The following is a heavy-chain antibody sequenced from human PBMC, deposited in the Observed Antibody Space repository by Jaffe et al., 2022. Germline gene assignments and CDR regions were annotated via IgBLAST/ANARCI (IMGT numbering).Heavy chain of an antibody. CDR3: ARDVEPYYYDSSGSSV. CDR2: IIPILGIA. V-gene: IGHV1-69*08. D-gene: IGHD3-22*01. J-gene: IGHJ4*02. Sequence: QVQLVQSGAEVKKPGSSVKVSCKASGGTFSSYTISWVRQAPGQGLEWMGRIIPILGIANYAQKFQGRVTITADKSTSTAYMELSSLRSEDTAVYYCARDVEPYYYDSSGSSVWGQGTLVTVSS. CDR1: GGTFSSYT.